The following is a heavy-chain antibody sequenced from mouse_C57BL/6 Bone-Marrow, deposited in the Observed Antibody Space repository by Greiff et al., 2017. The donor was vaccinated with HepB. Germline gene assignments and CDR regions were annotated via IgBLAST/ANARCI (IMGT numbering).Heavy chain of an antibody. CDR1: GFTFSDFY. Sequence: DVHLVESGGGLVQSGRSLRLSCATSGFTFSDFYMEWVRQAPGKGLEWIAASRNKANDYTTEYSASVKGRFIVSRDTSQSILYLQMNALRAEDTAIYYCARDANYSNYVMDYWGQGTSVTVSS. CDR3: ARDANYSNYVMDY. J-gene: IGHJ4*01. CDR2: SRNKANDYTT. D-gene: IGHD2-5*01. V-gene: IGHV7-1*01.